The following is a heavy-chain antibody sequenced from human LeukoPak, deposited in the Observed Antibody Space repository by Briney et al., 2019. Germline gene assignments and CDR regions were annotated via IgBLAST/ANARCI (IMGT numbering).Heavy chain of an antibody. CDR2: ISGYNGNT. V-gene: IGHV1-18*04. CDR3: ARDSMASAGGYYFDY. D-gene: IGHD6-13*01. Sequence: ASVKVSCKASGYTFTGYYMHWVRQAPGQGLEWMGWISGYNGNTNYAQNLQGRVTMTTDTSTSTAYMELRSLRSDDTAVYYCARDSMASAGGYYFDYWGQGTLVTVSS. J-gene: IGHJ4*02. CDR1: GYTFTGYY.